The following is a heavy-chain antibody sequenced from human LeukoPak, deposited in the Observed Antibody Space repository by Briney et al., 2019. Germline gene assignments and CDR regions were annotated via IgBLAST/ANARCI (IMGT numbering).Heavy chain of an antibody. D-gene: IGHD2/OR15-2a*01. Sequence: QPGGSLRLSCAASGFTDSSSYMNLVRQAPGKGLEWVSVIYTGGSTYYADSVTGRFTISRDNSKNTLYLQMNSLRAEDTAVYYCARDANKKNYFDCWGQGTLVTVSS. V-gene: IGHV3-53*01. J-gene: IGHJ4*02. CDR1: GFTDSSSY. CDR3: ARDANKKNYFDC. CDR2: IYTGGST.